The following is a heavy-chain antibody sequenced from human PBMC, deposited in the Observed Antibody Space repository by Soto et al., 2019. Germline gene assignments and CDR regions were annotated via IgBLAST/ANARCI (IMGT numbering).Heavy chain of an antibody. D-gene: IGHD3-3*01. V-gene: IGHV3-9*01. J-gene: IGHJ3*02. CDR1: GFTFDDYA. CDR2: ISWNSGSI. CDR3: AKDIEEEIFEAFDI. Sequence: EVQLVESGGGLVQPGRSLRLSCAASGFTFDDYAMNWVRQAPGKGLEWVSGISWNSGSIGYADSVKGRFTISRDNAKNSLYLQMNSLRAEDTALYYCAKDIEEEIFEAFDIWGQGTMVTVSS.